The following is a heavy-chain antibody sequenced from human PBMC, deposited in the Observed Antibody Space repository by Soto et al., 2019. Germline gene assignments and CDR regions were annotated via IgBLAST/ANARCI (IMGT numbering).Heavy chain of an antibody. Sequence: GASVKVSCKASGYTFTGYYMHWVRQAPGQGLEWMGWINPNSGGTNYAQKFQGWVTMTRDTSISTAYMELSRLRSDDTAVYYCASELGYSSSGNDAFDIWGQGTMVTVSS. D-gene: IGHD6-13*01. CDR3: ASELGYSSSGNDAFDI. V-gene: IGHV1-2*04. CDR2: INPNSGGT. J-gene: IGHJ3*02. CDR1: GYTFTGYY.